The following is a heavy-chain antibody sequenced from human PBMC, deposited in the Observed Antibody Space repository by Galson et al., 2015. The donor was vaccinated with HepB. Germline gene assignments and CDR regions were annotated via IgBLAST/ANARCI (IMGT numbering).Heavy chain of an antibody. J-gene: IGHJ5*02. CDR3: ARGSKDALDGYNWNYNWFDP. Sequence: SVKVSCKASGYTFTSYDINWVRQATGQGLEWMGWMNPNSGNTGYAQKFQGRVTMARNTSISTAYMELSSLRSEDTAVYYCARGSKDALDGYNWNYNWFDPWGQGTLVTVSS. D-gene: IGHD1-7*01. V-gene: IGHV1-8*01. CDR2: MNPNSGNT. CDR1: GYTFTSYD.